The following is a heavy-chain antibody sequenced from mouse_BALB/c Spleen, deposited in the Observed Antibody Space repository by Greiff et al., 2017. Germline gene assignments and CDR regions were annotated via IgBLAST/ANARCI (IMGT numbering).Heavy chain of an antibody. CDR2: IDPSDSYT. CDR3: ARNDYDGFAY. J-gene: IGHJ3*01. V-gene: IGHV1-69*02. Sequence: QVQLQQPGAELVKPGASVKLSCKASGYTFTSYWMHWVKQRPGQGLEWIGEIDPSDSYTNYNQKLKGKATLTVDKSSSTAYMQLSSLTSEDSAVYYCARNDYDGFAYWGQGTLVTVSA. CDR1: GYTFTSYW. D-gene: IGHD2-4*01.